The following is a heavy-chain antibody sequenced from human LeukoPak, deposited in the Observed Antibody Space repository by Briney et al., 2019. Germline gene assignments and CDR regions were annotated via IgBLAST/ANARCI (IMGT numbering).Heavy chain of an antibody. Sequence: SETLSLTCTVSGGSISSSSYYWGWIRQPPGKGLEWIGSIYYSGSTYYNPSLKSRVTISVDTSKNQFSLKLSSVTAADTAVYYSARDPAVTTVKLGAFDIWGQGTMVTVSS. CDR1: GGSISSSSYY. CDR3: ARDPAVTTVKLGAFDI. D-gene: IGHD4-17*01. V-gene: IGHV4-39*07. J-gene: IGHJ3*02. CDR2: IYYSGST.